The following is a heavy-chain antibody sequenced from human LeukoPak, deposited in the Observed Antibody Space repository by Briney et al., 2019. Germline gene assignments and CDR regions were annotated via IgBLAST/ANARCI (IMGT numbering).Heavy chain of an antibody. CDR1: GFTFSSYS. CDR3: APDSSGYPNF. Sequence: PGGSLRLSCAASGFTFSSYSMNWVRQAPGKGLEWVSSISSSSSYIYYADSVKGRFTISRDNAKNTLYLQMNSLRAEDTAVYYCAPDSSGYPNFWGQGTLVTVSS. J-gene: IGHJ4*02. D-gene: IGHD3-22*01. V-gene: IGHV3-21*01. CDR2: ISSSSSYI.